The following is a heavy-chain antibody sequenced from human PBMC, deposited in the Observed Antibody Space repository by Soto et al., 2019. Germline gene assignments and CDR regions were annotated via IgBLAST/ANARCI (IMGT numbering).Heavy chain of an antibody. D-gene: IGHD2-15*01. J-gene: IGHJ5*02. Sequence: EVQLVESGGGLVRPGGSLRLSCAASGFTFSSYWMSWVRQAPGKGLEWVANIKQDGSEKYYVDSVKGRFTISRDNAKNSLYLQMNSLRAEDTAVYYCARDLVVVAATPNWFDPWGQGTLVTVSS. CDR2: IKQDGSEK. V-gene: IGHV3-7*01. CDR3: ARDLVVVAATPNWFDP. CDR1: GFTFSSYW.